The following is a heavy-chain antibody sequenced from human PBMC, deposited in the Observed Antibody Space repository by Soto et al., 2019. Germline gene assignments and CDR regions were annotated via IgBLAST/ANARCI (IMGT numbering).Heavy chain of an antibody. D-gene: IGHD3-3*01. CDR3: AREATIFGVAILGSGAFYMDV. CDR1: GGSISSYY. CDR2: IYYSGST. J-gene: IGHJ6*03. V-gene: IGHV4-59*01. Sequence: QVQLQESGPGLVKPSETLSLTCTVSGGSISSYYWSWIRQPPGKGLEWIGYIYYSGSTNYNPSLKSRVTISVDTSKNQFSLKLSSVPAADTAVYYCAREATIFGVAILGSGAFYMDVWGKGTTVTVSS.